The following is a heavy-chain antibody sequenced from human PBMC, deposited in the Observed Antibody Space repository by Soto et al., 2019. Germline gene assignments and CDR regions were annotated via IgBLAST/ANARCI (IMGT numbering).Heavy chain of an antibody. CDR1: GFTFSNVW. CDR3: TAGYCSGGSCYSVVY. J-gene: IGHJ4*02. CDR2: IKRRADGGTT. D-gene: IGHD2-15*01. Sequence: EVQLVESGGGLVKPGGSLSLSCAASGFTFSNVWMSWVRQAPGKGLEWVGRIKRRADGGTTDYATPVRGRFTVSRDDSTNTLYLQMNSLKTEDTAVYYCTAGYCSGGSCYSVVYWGQGTLVTVSS. V-gene: IGHV3-15*01.